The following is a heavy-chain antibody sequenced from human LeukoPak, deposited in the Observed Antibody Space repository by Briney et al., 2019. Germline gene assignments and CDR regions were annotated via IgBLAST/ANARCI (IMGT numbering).Heavy chain of an antibody. V-gene: IGHV3-20*04. CDR3: ARDFGSGPVLGMDV. D-gene: IGHD3-3*01. CDR1: GFTFDDYG. J-gene: IGHJ6*02. CDR2: INWNGGGT. Sequence: GGSLRLSCAASGFTFDDYGMSWVRQAPGKGLEWVSGINWNGGGTGYADSVKGRFTISRDNAKNSLYLQMNSLRAEDTALYYCARDFGSGPVLGMDVWGQGTTVTVSS.